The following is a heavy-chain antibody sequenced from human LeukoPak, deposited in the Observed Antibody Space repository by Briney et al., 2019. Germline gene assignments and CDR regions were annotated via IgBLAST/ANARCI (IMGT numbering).Heavy chain of an antibody. V-gene: IGHV3-74*01. CDR2: INNDGSDT. J-gene: IGHJ4*02. Sequence: GSLRLSCAASGYTFSSYWIHWVRQAPGKGLVWVRRINNDGSDTVYADSVKGRFTVSRDNAKNTLYLQMNSLRADDTALYYCVRGNSGPDYWGQGTLVTISS. D-gene: IGHD1-26*01. CDR1: GYTFSSYW. CDR3: VRGNSGPDY.